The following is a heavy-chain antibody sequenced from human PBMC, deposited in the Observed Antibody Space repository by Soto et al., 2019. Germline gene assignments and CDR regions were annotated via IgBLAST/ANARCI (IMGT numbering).Heavy chain of an antibody. V-gene: IGHV3-74*01. CDR3: ARGGAARAYYYYGLDV. J-gene: IGHJ6*02. Sequence: EGSLRLSCADSCFTISNYWMHWVRQVPGKGLVWVSRINSNGRSTNYADSVKGRFTISRDNATNTLHLQMDSLRAEDTAMYFCARGGAARAYYYYGLDVWGLGTTVTVSS. D-gene: IGHD6-6*01. CDR1: CFTISNYW. CDR2: INSNGRST.